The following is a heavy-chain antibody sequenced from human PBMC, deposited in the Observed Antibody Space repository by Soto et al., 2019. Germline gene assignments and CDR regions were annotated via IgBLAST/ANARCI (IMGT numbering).Heavy chain of an antibody. CDR3: AADWSNRPFDF. CDR2: IVGGSGST. V-gene: IGHV1-58*01. D-gene: IGHD3-3*01. J-gene: IGHJ4*02. CDR1: GFTLTSAD. Sequence: QMQLVQSGPEMKKPGTSVKVSCKASGFTLTSADVQWVRQTRGQRLEWIGWIVGGSGSTNYAQQFQGRLAITRDMSTSTVYMELSSLRSEDTAVYYCAADWSNRPFDFWGQGTLVTVSS.